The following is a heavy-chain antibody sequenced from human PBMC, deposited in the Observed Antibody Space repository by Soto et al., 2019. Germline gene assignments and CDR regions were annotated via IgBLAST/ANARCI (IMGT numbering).Heavy chain of an antibody. CDR2: ISYDGSNK. J-gene: IGHJ4*02. CDR3: AKDTYRGGFDY. D-gene: IGHD1-1*01. CDR1: GFTFSSYG. V-gene: IGHV3-30*18. Sequence: QVQLVESGGGVVQPGRSLRLSCAASGFTFSSYGMHWVRQAPGKGLEWVAVISYDGSNKYYADSVKGRFTISRDNSKNTLYLQMNSLRDEDTAVYYCAKDTYRGGFDYWGQGTLVTVSS.